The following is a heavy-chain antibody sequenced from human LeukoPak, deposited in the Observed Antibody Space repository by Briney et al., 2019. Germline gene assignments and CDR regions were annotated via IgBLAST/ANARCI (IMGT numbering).Heavy chain of an antibody. CDR2: ISYDGSNK. J-gene: IGHJ4*02. CDR1: GFTFSSYT. CDR3: ARLYSRVGPFDY. Sequence: GRSLRLSCAASGFTFSSYTMHWVRQAPGKGLEWVAIISYDGSNKFYADSVEGRFTISRDNAKNSLYLQMNSLRAEDTAVYYCARLYSRVGPFDYWGQGTLVTVSS. V-gene: IGHV3-30*04. D-gene: IGHD5-18*01.